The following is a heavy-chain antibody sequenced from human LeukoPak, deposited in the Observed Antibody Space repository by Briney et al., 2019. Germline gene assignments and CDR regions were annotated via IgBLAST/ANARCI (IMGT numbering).Heavy chain of an antibody. CDR3: ARHWFRGSHYPRYDF. D-gene: IGHD1-26*01. V-gene: IGHV4-39*01. CDR1: GGSFSGYY. CDR2: IFYSGNT. Sequence: SETLSLTCAVYGGSFSGYYWDWIRQPPGKGLEWIGSIFYSGNTYYNPSLKSRVTISVDTSKNQFSLKLTSVTAADTAVFYCARHWFRGSHYPRYDFWGQGALVTVSS. J-gene: IGHJ4*02.